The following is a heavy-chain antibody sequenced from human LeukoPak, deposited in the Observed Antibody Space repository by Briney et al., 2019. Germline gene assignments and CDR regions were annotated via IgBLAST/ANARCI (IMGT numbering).Heavy chain of an antibody. V-gene: IGHV3-23*01. CDR1: GFTFSSYA. CDR3: ASSSSWYDLHFDY. CDR2: ISGSGGST. J-gene: IGHJ4*02. D-gene: IGHD6-13*01. Sequence: GGSLRLPCAASGFTFSSYAMSWVRQAPGKGLEWVSAISGSGGSTYYADSLKGRFTISRDNSKNTLYLQMNSLRAEDTAVYYCASSSSWYDLHFDYWGQGTLVTVSS.